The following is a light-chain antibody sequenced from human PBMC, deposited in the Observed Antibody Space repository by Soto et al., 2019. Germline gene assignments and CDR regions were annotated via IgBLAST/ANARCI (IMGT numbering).Light chain of an antibody. J-gene: IGLJ3*02. CDR1: SSDVGAYNY. CDR2: DVS. V-gene: IGLV2-14*01. Sequence: QSVLTQPASVSGSPGQSITISCTGTSSDVGAYNYVSWYQQHPGKAPKVMIYDVSNRPSGVSNRFSGSKSANTASLTISGLQAEDEADYFCSSYSSTSTLWVFGGGTKVTVL. CDR3: SSYSSTSTLWV.